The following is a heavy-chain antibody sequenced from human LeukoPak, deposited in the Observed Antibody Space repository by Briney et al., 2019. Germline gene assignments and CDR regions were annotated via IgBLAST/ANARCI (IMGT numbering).Heavy chain of an antibody. V-gene: IGHV3-23*01. Sequence: GGSLRLSCAASGFTFSSYAMSWVRPSPGKGLEWVSAISGGGGSTYYADSVKGRFTISRDNSKNTLYLRMNSLRAEDTAVYYCAKREVVVVAGKIDYWGQGTLVSVSS. CDR1: GFTFSSYA. J-gene: IGHJ4*02. CDR2: ISGGGGST. D-gene: IGHD6-19*01. CDR3: AKREVVVVAGKIDY.